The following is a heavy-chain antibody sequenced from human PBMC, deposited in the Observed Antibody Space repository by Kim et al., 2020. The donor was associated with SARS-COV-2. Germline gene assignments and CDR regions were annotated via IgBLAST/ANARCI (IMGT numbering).Heavy chain of an antibody. CDR3: AKDLRWFGDNYYYYGMDV. D-gene: IGHD3-10*01. J-gene: IGHJ6*02. V-gene: IGHV3-30*18. CDR1: GFTFSSYG. Sequence: GGSLRLSCAASGFTFSSYGMHWVRQAPGKGLEWVAVISYDGSNKYYADSVKGRFTISRDNSKNTLYLQTNSLRAEDTAVYYCAKDLRWFGDNYYYYGMDVWGQGTTVTVSS. CDR2: ISYDGSNK.